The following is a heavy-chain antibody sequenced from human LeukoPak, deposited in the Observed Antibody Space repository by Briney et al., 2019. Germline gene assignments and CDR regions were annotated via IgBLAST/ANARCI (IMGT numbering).Heavy chain of an antibody. D-gene: IGHD4-11*01. Sequence: PGGSLRLSCAASGFTFSSYSMNWVRQAPGKGLEWVSSISSSSSYIYYADSVTGRFTISRDNAENTLYLQMNSLRAEDTAICYCVKDMAGNYDYWGQGTLVTVSS. V-gene: IGHV3-21*01. J-gene: IGHJ4*02. CDR1: GFTFSSYS. CDR2: ISSSSSYI. CDR3: VKDMAGNYDY.